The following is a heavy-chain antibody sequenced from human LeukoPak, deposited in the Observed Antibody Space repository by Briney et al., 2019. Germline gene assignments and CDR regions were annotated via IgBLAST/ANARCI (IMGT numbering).Heavy chain of an antibody. V-gene: IGHV1-2*06. J-gene: IGHJ4*02. Sequence: ASVKVSCKASGYTFTGYHIHWGRQAPGQGLEWMGRINPYSVDTNFAQKFQGRVTMTRETSITTAYIDLSSLTSDDTAVYFYARDQGSLTRSWYTGYWGQGTQVTVSS. CDR3: ARDQGSLTRSWYTGY. CDR2: INPYSVDT. CDR1: GYTFTGYH. D-gene: IGHD6-13*01.